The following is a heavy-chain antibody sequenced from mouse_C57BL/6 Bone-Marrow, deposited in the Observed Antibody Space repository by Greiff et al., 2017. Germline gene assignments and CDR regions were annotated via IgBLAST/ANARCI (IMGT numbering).Heavy chain of an antibody. D-gene: IGHD1-1*01. CDR1: GFSLTSYG. CDR3: ARNFYYYGSSLGYFDV. Sequence: VQVVESGPGLVQPSQSLSITCTVSGFSLTSYGVHWVRQSPGKGLEWLGVIWSGGSTDYNAAFISRLSISKDNSKSQVFFKMNSLQADDTAIYYCARNFYYYGSSLGYFDVWGTGTTVTVSS. CDR2: IWSGGST. J-gene: IGHJ1*03. V-gene: IGHV2-2*01.